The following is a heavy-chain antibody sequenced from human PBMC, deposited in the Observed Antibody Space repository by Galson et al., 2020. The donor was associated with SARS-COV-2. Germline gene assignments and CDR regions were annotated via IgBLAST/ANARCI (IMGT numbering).Heavy chain of an antibody. J-gene: IGHJ4*02. CDR1: GFTFSSYW. D-gene: IGHD3-22*01. V-gene: IGHV3-7*01. CDR2: IKQDGSEK. Sequence: GETLKISCAASGFTFSSYWMSWVRQAPGKGLEWVANIKQDGSEKYYVDSVKGRFTISRDNAKNSLYLQMNSLRDEDTAVYYCARGGSFSMIVVVIEYYFDYWGQGTLVTVSS. CDR3: ARGGSFSMIVVVIEYYFDY.